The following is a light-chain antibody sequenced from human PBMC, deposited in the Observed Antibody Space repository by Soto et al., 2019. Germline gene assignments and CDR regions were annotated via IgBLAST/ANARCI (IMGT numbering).Light chain of an antibody. CDR1: QSVHSRY. J-gene: IGKJ5*01. CDR3: QQRSNWLIT. CDR2: GAS. Sequence: EIVLTQSPGTLSLSPGERATLSCRASQSVHSRYLAWYNQKPGQAPRVXSSGASSRATGIPARFSGSGSGTEFTLTISSLEPEDFEVYYCQQRSNWLITFGQGTRLEIK. V-gene: IGKV3D-20*02.